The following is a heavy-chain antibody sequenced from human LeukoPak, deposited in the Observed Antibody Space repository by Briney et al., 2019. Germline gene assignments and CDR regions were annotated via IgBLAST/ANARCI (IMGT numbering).Heavy chain of an antibody. CDR3: AREGGLNYYDSSGPGDY. J-gene: IGHJ4*02. CDR2: INPNSGGT. Sequence: ASVKVSCKASGYTFTGYYMHWVRQAPGQGLEYMGWINPNSGGTKYAQKFQGRVTMTRDTSISTAYMELSRLRSDDTAVYYCAREGGLNYYDSSGPGDYWGQGTLVTVSS. D-gene: IGHD3-22*01. V-gene: IGHV1-2*02. CDR1: GYTFTGYY.